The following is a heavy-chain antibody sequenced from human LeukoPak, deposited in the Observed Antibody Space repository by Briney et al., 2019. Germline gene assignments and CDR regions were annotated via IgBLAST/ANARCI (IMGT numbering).Heavy chain of an antibody. D-gene: IGHD5-12*01. CDR3: ARDRKDIVATIYYYGMDV. CDR2: ISSSSSYI. CDR1: GFTFSSYS. Sequence: GGSLRLSCAASGFTFSSYSMNWVRQAPGKGLEWVSSISSSSSYIYYADSVKGRFTISRDNAKNPLYLQMNSLRAEDTAVYYCARDRKDIVATIYYYGMDVWGQGTTVTVSS. J-gene: IGHJ6*02. V-gene: IGHV3-21*01.